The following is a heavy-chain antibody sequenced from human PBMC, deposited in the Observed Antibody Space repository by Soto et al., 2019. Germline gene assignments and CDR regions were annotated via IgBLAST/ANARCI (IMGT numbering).Heavy chain of an antibody. Sequence: HVQLVQSGAEVKKPGSSVRVSCKASGGTFTTYAISWVRQAPGQGLEWMGGSIPIFGSAHYAQRFQGRVTITADESTSTGYLEMSSLRSEDTAVYFCASRPGGYYYYAMNVWGQGTTVTVS. CDR1: GGTFTTYA. J-gene: IGHJ6*02. D-gene: IGHD3-10*01. CDR3: ASRPGGYYYYAMNV. CDR2: SIPIFGSA. V-gene: IGHV1-69*01.